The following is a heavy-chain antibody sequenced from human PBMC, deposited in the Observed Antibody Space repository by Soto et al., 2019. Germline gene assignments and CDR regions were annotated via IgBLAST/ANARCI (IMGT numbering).Heavy chain of an antibody. CDR1: GGTFRTYA. CDR3: AKGAVAGTPTSYYYYGMDV. CDR2: IIPIFGTV. V-gene: IGHV1-69*12. J-gene: IGHJ6*02. D-gene: IGHD6-19*01. Sequence: QVQPLQSGAEVKKPGSSVRVSCEASGGTFRTYAISWVRQAPGQGLEWMGEIIPIFGTVNYAQKFQGRGTITADESTTAVYMDLRSLTSEDTAVYYCAKGAVAGTPTSYYYYGMDVWGQGTTVTVSS.